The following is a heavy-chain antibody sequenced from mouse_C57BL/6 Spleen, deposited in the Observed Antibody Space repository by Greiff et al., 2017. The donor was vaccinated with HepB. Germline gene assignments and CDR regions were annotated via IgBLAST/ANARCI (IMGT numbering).Heavy chain of an antibody. CDR2: IHPNSGST. CDR1: GYTFTSYW. D-gene: IGHD3-2*02. CDR3: ARSKTAQAPWFAY. Sequence: VQLQQPGAELVKPGASVKLSCKASGYTFTSYWMHWVKQRPGQGLEWIGMIHPNSGSTNYNEKFKSKATLTVDKSSSTAYMQLSSLTSEDSAVYDCARSKTAQAPWFAYWGQGTLVTVSA. V-gene: IGHV1-64*01. J-gene: IGHJ3*01.